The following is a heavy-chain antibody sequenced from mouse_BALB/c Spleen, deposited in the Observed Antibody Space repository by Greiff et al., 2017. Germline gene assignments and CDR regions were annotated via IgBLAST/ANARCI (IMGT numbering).Heavy chain of an antibody. J-gene: IGHJ4*01. CDR2: IWAGGST. V-gene: IGHV2-9*02. CDR1: GFSLTSYG. CDR3: DRGTSYGSTYAVDD. Sequence: VQLQQSGPGLVAPSQSLSITCTASGFSLTSYGVHWVRQPPGKGLEWLGVIWAGGSTNYNSALMSRLSISKDNSKSQVFLKMNSLQTDDTAMYYGDRGTSYGSTYAVDDWGQGTSVTVSS. D-gene: IGHD1-1*01.